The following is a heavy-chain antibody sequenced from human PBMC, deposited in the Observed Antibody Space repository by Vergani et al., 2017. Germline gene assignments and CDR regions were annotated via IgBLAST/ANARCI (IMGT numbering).Heavy chain of an antibody. J-gene: IGHJ4*02. CDR2: INWNSETI. D-gene: IGHD3-22*01. CDR1: GFTFTAHG. CDR3: VKSTTGDQDDSTDYLDY. Sequence: EVQLLESGGGSAQPGESLRLSCVASGFTFTAHGLNWVRQAPGKGLEWVSGINWNSETITYADSVKGRFTISRDNAKNSLSLEMKSLRPEDAALYYCVKSTTGDQDDSTDYLDYWGQGTLVTVSS. V-gene: IGHV3-9*01.